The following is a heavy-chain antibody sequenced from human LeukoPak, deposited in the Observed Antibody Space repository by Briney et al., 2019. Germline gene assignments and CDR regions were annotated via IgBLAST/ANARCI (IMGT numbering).Heavy chain of an antibody. J-gene: IGHJ4*02. D-gene: IGHD7-27*01. CDR3: ARNNWGIDE. Sequence: GGSLRLSCAASGFKFSNHWMHWVRQSPGKGLVWVARINSDGSDTSHADSVEGRFTISRDNGANTLYLQMNSLRVEDTAMYFCARNNWGIDEWGQGTLVTVSS. CDR1: GFKFSNHW. V-gene: IGHV3-74*01. CDR2: INSDGSDT.